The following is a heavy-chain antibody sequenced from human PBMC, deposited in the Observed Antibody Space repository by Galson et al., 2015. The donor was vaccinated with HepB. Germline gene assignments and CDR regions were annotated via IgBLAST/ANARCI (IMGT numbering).Heavy chain of an antibody. D-gene: IGHD3-10*01. V-gene: IGHV3-21*01. CDR3: ASLRPMVRGVMNWYFDL. Sequence: SLRLSCAASGFTFSSYSMNWVRQAPGKGLEWVSSISSSSSYIYYADSVKGRFTISRDNAKNSLYLQMNSLRAEDTAVYYCASLRPMVRGVMNWYFDLWGRGTLVTVSS. J-gene: IGHJ2*01. CDR2: ISSSSSYI. CDR1: GFTFSSYS.